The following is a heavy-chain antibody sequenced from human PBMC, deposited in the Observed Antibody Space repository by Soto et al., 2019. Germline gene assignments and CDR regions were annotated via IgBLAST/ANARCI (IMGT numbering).Heavy chain of an antibody. J-gene: IGHJ6*02. CDR3: ARANYDYVWGSYLYYYYGMDV. CDR2: ISYDGSNK. CDR1: GFTFSSYA. D-gene: IGHD3-16*02. Sequence: VQLVESGGGLVQPGGSLRLSCAASGFTFSSYAMHWVRQAPGKGLEWVAVISYDGSNKYYADSVKGRFTISRDNSKNTLYLQMNSLRAEDTAVYYCARANYDYVWGSYLYYYYGMDVWGQGTTVTVSS. V-gene: IGHV3-30-3*01.